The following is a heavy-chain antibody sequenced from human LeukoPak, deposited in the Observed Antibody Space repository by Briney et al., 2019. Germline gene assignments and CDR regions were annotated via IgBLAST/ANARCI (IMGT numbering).Heavy chain of an antibody. CDR2: INQDGSKK. V-gene: IGHV3-7*01. CDR1: GFTFGSYW. J-gene: IGHJ4*01. CDR3: ASSNTARDAAMVDY. Sequence: GGSLRLSCAASGFTFGSYWLSWVRQAPGKGLEWVANINQDGSKKNYVDSVKGRFTTSRDNAKNSVYLQMDSLRAGDTAVYYCASSNTARDAAMVDYWGHGTLVTVSS. D-gene: IGHD5-18*01.